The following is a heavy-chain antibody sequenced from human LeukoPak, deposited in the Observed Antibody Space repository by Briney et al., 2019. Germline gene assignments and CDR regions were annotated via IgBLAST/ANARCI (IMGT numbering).Heavy chain of an antibody. J-gene: IGHJ4*02. CDR1: GFTFSSYS. Sequence: GGSLRLSCAASGFTFSSYSMNWVRQAPGKGLEWVSYISSSSSTIYYADSVKGRFTISRDNAKNSLYLQMNSLRAEDTAVYYCARDPYYYGSGSYHPGGPLDYWGQGTLVSVSS. CDR3: ARDPYYYGSGSYHPGGPLDY. CDR2: ISSSSSTI. V-gene: IGHV3-48*01. D-gene: IGHD3-10*01.